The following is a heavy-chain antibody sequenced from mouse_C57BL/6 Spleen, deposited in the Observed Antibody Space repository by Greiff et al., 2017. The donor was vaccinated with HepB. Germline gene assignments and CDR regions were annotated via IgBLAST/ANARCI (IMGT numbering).Heavy chain of an antibody. CDR1: GYTFTDYY. Sequence: VKLMESGAELVRPGASVKLSCKASGYTFTDYYINWVKQRPGQGLEWIARIYPGSGNTYYNEKFKGKATLTAEKSSSTAYMQLSSLTSEDSAVYFCARELLPYYFDYWGQGTTLTVSS. V-gene: IGHV1-76*01. J-gene: IGHJ2*01. CDR3: ARELLPYYFDY. D-gene: IGHD2-12*01. CDR2: IYPGSGNT.